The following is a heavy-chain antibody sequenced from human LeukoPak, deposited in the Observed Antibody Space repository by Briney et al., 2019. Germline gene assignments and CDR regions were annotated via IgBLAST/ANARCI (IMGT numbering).Heavy chain of an antibody. V-gene: IGHV3-7*01. D-gene: IGHD6-19*01. CDR2: IKQDGSEK. CDR1: GFTFSSYW. J-gene: IGHJ5*02. CDR3: ARAVASNWFDP. Sequence: PGGSLRLSCAASGFTFSSYWMSWVRQAPGKGLEWVANIKQDGSEKYYVDSVKGRFTISRDNAKSSLYLQMNSLRAEDTAVYYCARAVASNWFDPWGQGTLVTVSS.